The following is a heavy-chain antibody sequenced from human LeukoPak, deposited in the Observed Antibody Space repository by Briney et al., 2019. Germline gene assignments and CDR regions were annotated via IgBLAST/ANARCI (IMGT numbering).Heavy chain of an antibody. D-gene: IGHD2-2*01. Sequence: GGSLRLSCAASGFTFSDYYMSWIRQAPGEGLEWVSYISSSGSTIYYADSVKGRFTISRDNAKNSLYLQMNSLRAEDTAVYYCARDLSSTYPHNWFDPWGQGTLVTVSS. CDR3: ARDLSSTYPHNWFDP. V-gene: IGHV3-11*01. CDR2: ISSSGSTI. CDR1: GFTFSDYY. J-gene: IGHJ5*02.